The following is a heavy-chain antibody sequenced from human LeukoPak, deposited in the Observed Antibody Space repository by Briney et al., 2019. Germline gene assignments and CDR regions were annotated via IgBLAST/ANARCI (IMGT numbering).Heavy chain of an antibody. CDR1: GGTFSSYA. CDR3: ARVSKGGDAFDI. J-gene: IGHJ3*02. V-gene: IGHV1-69*13. D-gene: IGHD2/OR15-2a*01. CDR2: IIPIFGTA. Sequence: SVKVSCKASGGTFSSYAISWVRQAPGQGLEWMGGIIPIFGTANYAQKFQGRVTITADESTSTAYMELSSLRSEDTAVYYCARVSKGGDAFDIWGQGTMVTVSS.